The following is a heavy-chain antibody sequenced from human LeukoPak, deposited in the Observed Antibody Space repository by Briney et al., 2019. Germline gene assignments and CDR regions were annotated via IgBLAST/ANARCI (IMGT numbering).Heavy chain of an antibody. V-gene: IGHV1-24*01. CDR1: GYTLTELS. J-gene: IGHJ5*02. CDR2: FDPEDGET. D-gene: IGHD6-19*01. CDR3: ATDGPRAVAGTNWFDP. Sequence: ASVKVSCKVSGYTLTELSMHWVRQAPGKGLEWMGGFDPEDGETIYAQKFQGRVTMTEDTSTDTAYMELNSLRSEDTAVYYCATDGPRAVAGTNWFDPWGQGTLVTVSS.